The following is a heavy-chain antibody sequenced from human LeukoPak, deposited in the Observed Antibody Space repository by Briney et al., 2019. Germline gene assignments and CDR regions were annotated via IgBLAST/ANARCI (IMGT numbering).Heavy chain of an antibody. D-gene: IGHD3-9*01. CDR1: GFTLSAYW. Sequence: GGSLRLSCAVSGFTLSAYWMHWVRQAPGKGLVWVSRMNTDGSSTLYADSVKGRFTISRDNAKNTLYLQMNSLRVEDTAVYYCAREHYDILLRRGMDVWGKGTTVTVSS. CDR2: MNTDGSST. J-gene: IGHJ6*04. V-gene: IGHV3-74*03. CDR3: AREHYDILLRRGMDV.